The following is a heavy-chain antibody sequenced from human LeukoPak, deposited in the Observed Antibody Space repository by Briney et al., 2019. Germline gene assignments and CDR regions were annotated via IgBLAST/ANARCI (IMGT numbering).Heavy chain of an antibody. CDR3: ARRKFYYDSSGYYYSESNNWFDP. D-gene: IGHD3-22*01. Sequence: GASLQISCKGSGYSFTSYWIGWVRQLPGKGLEWMGIIYPGDSDTRYSPSFQGQVTISADKSISTAYLQWSSLKASDTAMYYCARRKFYYDSSGYYYSESNNWFDPWGQGTLVTVSS. J-gene: IGHJ5*02. CDR1: GYSFTSYW. CDR2: IYPGDSDT. V-gene: IGHV5-51*01.